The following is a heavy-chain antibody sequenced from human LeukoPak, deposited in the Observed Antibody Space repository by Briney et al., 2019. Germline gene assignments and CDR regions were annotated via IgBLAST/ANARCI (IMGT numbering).Heavy chain of an antibody. CDR1: GFTFSDYY. D-gene: IGHD5-24*01. CDR2: ISSSGSTI. CDR3: ARARDGYNSGAFDI. Sequence: GGSLRLSCAASGFTFSDYYMSWIRQAPGKGLEWVSYISSSGSTIYYAESVKGRFTISRDNAKKSLYLQTNSLRDEDTAVYYCARARDGYNSGAFDIWGQGTMVTVSS. V-gene: IGHV3-11*04. J-gene: IGHJ3*02.